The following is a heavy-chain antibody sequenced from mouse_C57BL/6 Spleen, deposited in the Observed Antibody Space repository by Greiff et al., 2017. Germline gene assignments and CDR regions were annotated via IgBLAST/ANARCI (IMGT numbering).Heavy chain of an antibody. V-gene: IGHV1-50*01. CDR3: ARRRIYSNYPFMDY. CDR1: GYTFTSYW. J-gene: IGHJ4*01. CDR2: IDPSDSYT. D-gene: IGHD2-5*01. Sequence: VQLQQPGAELVKPGASVKLSCKASGYTFTSYWMQWVKQRPGQGLEWIGEIDPSDSYTNYNQKFKGKATLTVDTSSSTAYMQLSSLTSEDSAVYYCARRRIYSNYPFMDYWGQGTSVTVSS.